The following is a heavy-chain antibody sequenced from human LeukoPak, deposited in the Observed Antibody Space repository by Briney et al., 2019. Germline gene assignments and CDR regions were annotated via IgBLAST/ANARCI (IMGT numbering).Heavy chain of an antibody. V-gene: IGHV4-34*01. CDR2: INHSGST. CDR1: GGSFSGYY. Sequence: SETLSLTCAVYGGSFSGYYWSWIRQPPGKGLEWIGEINHSGSTNYNPSLKSRVTISVDTSKNQFSLKLSSVTAADTAVYYCARENYYGSGSYRNSNWFDPWGQGTLVTVSS. J-gene: IGHJ5*02. CDR3: ARENYYGSGSYRNSNWFDP. D-gene: IGHD3-10*01.